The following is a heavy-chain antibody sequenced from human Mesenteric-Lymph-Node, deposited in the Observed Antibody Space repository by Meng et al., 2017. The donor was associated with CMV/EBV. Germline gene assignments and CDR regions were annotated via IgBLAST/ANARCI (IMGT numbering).Heavy chain of an antibody. Sequence: GGSLRLSCAASGFTFSSYWMSWVRQAPGKGLEWVANIKQDGSEKYYVDSVKGRFTISRDNAKNSLYLQMNSLRAEDTAVYYCASSYSGSYSLGWGQGTLVTVSS. CDR1: GFTFSSYW. V-gene: IGHV3-7*01. CDR2: IKQDGSEK. J-gene: IGHJ4*02. CDR3: ASSYSGSYSLG. D-gene: IGHD1-26*01.